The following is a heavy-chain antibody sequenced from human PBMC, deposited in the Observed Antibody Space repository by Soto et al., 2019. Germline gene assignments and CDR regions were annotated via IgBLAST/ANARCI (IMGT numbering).Heavy chain of an antibody. D-gene: IGHD4-4*01. V-gene: IGHV3-23*01. CDR1: GFTFSTYA. Sequence: EVQLLESGGGLVQPGGSLRLSCAASGFTFSTYAMSWVRQAPGKGLEWVSVISASGGSTFYADSVKGRFTVSRDNSRNTLYLHVISLRVEDTSVHYCAKDLRTSTNYNDSMDVWGEGTTVTVSS. CDR3: AKDLRTSTNYNDSMDV. J-gene: IGHJ6*04. CDR2: ISASGGST.